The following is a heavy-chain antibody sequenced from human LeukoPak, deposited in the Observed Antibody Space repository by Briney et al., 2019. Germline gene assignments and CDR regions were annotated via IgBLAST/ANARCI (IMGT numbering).Heavy chain of an antibody. CDR1: GYSISSVYY. V-gene: IGHV4-38-2*02. D-gene: IGHD4-23*01. J-gene: IGHJ1*01. Sequence: SETLSLTCTVSGYSISSVYYWGWIRQPPGKGLEWIGSIHHSGSTNYNPSLKSRVTISLDTSKNQFSLKLSSVTAADTAVYYCARAYGGNSQYFQHWGQGTLVTVSS. CDR2: IHHSGST. CDR3: ARAYGGNSQYFQH.